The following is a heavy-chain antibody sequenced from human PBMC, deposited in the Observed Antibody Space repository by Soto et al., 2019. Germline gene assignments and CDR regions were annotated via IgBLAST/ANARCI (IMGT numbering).Heavy chain of an antibody. V-gene: IGHV4-59*08. CDR3: ARRYGYYFDY. Sequence: SETLSLTCAVSGGSIRSYYWSWIRQPPGKGLEWIGYIYYSGSTNYNPSLKSRVTISVDTSKNQLSLKLSSVTAADTAVYYCARRYGYYFDYWGQGTLVTVSS. D-gene: IGHD4-17*01. J-gene: IGHJ4*02. CDR1: GGSIRSYY. CDR2: IYYSGST.